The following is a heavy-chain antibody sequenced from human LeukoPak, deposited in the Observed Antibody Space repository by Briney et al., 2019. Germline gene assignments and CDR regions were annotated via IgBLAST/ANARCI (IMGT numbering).Heavy chain of an antibody. CDR1: GGSISSYC. J-gene: IGHJ4*02. CDR2: IYYSGST. V-gene: IGHV4-59*08. CDR3: AGSSRPYYFDY. Sequence: PSETLSLTCTVSGGSISSYCWSWIRQPPGKGLEWIGYIYYSGSTNYNPSLKSRVTISVDTSKNQFSLKLSSVTAADTAVYYCAGSSRPYYFDYWGQGTLVTVSS. D-gene: IGHD2-2*01.